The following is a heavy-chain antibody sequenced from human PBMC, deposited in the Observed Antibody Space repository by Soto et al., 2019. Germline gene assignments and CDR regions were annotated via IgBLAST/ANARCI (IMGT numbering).Heavy chain of an antibody. J-gene: IGHJ5*02. D-gene: IGHD3-3*01. CDR3: AKDQPTYYDFWSGYSNWFDP. CDR1: GFTFSSYA. V-gene: IGHV3-23*01. CDR2: ISGSGGST. Sequence: EVQLLESGGDLVQPGGSLRLSCAASGFTFSSYAMSWVRQAPGKGLEWVSAISGSGGSTYYADSVKGRFTISRDNSKNTLYLQMNSLRAEDTAVYYCAKDQPTYYDFWSGYSNWFDPWGQGTLVTVSS.